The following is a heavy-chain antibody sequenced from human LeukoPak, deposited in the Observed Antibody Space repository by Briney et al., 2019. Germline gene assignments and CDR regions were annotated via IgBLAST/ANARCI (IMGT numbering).Heavy chain of an antibody. J-gene: IGHJ4*02. CDR3: ARVLIPYGSGSAYYFDY. Sequence: SETLSLTCTVSGGSISSYYWSWIRQPPGKGLEWIGYIYYSGSTNYNPSLKSRVTISVDTSKNQFSLKLSSVTAADTAVYYCARVLIPYGSGSAYYFDYWGQGTLVTVSS. V-gene: IGHV4-59*01. CDR2: IYYSGST. D-gene: IGHD3-10*01. CDR1: GGSISSYY.